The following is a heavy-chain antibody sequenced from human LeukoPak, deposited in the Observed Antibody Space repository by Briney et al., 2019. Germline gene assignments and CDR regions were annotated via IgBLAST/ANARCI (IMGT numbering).Heavy chain of an antibody. CDR3: ARGYCSGGSCYGDWFDP. Sequence: ASVKVSCKASGYTFTSYDINWVRQATGQELEWMGWMNPNSGNTGYAQKFQGRVTMTRNTSISTAYMELSSLRSEDTAVYYCARGYCSGGSCYGDWFDPWGQGTLVTVSS. D-gene: IGHD2-15*01. CDR1: GYTFTSYD. CDR2: MNPNSGNT. V-gene: IGHV1-8*01. J-gene: IGHJ5*02.